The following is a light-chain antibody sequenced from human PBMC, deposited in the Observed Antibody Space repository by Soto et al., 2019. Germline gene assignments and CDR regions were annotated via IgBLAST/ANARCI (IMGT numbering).Light chain of an antibody. CDR1: GSDIGAYNY. J-gene: IGLJ2*01. V-gene: IGLV2-14*03. Sequence: QSALTQPDSVSGSPGQSITISCTGTGSDIGAYNYVSWYQQHPGKAPKLIIYDVSNRPSGLSNRFSGSKSASTASLTISGLQSEDEADYYCSSYTTSSALFVVFGGGTKLTVL. CDR3: SSYTTSSALFVV. CDR2: DVS.